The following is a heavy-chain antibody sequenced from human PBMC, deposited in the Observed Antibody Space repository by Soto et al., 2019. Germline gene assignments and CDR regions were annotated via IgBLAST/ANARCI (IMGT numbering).Heavy chain of an antibody. CDR3: ARGPGYSSSWYALN. CDR1: GFTFSSYA. J-gene: IGHJ4*02. D-gene: IGHD6-13*01. V-gene: IGHV3-30-3*01. CDR2: ISYDGSNK. Sequence: GGSLRLSCAASGFTFSSYAMHWVRQAPGKGLEWVAVISYDGSNKYYADSVKGRFTISRDNSKNTLYLQMNSLRAEDTAVYYCARGPGYSSSWYALNWGQGTLVTVSS.